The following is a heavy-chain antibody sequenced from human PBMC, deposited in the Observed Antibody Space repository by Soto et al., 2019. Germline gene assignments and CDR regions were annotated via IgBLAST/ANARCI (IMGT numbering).Heavy chain of an antibody. CDR3: AASIFYYGMDV. Sequence: VEPLKISCKGSGYTFTNYWIGWVRQMPGKGLEWMGIIYPGDSDTKYNPSFQGQVTISADKSITTTYLRWTSLKASDTAIYYCAASIFYYGMDVWGQGTTVTVSS. CDR2: IYPGDSDT. V-gene: IGHV5-51*01. CDR1: GYTFTNYW. J-gene: IGHJ6*02.